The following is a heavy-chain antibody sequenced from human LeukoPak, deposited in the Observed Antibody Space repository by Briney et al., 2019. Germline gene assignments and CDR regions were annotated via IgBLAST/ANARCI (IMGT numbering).Heavy chain of an antibody. CDR3: ARDQSDIVVVPAAIHYYYYGMDV. CDR1: GFTFSSYG. V-gene: IGHV3-33*01. CDR2: IWYDGSNK. D-gene: IGHD2-2*01. J-gene: IGHJ6*04. Sequence: GGSLRLSCAASGFTFSSYGMHWVRQAPGKGLEWVAVIWYDGSNKYYADSVKGRFTISRDNSKSTLYLQMNSLRAEDTAVYYCARDQSDIVVVPAAIHYYYYGMDVWGKGTTVTVSS.